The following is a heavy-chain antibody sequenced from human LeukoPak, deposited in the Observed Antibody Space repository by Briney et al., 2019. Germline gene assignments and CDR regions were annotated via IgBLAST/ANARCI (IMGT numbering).Heavy chain of an antibody. Sequence: GASVKVSCKASGYIFTANYMHWVRQAPGRGLEWMGWINPYSGDTNYAQRFQGRVTMTRDTSISTAYIELSSLRSDDTAVYYCSRDGGFTAMAQLWYSDLWGRGTLVTVSS. CDR1: GYIFTANY. CDR3: SRDGGFTAMAQLWYSDL. D-gene: IGHD5-18*01. CDR2: INPYSGDT. J-gene: IGHJ2*01. V-gene: IGHV1-2*02.